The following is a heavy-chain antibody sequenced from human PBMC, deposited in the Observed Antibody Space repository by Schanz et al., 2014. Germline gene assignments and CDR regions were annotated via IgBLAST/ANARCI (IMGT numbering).Heavy chain of an antibody. Sequence: LQLVESGGGVVQPGGSLRLSCAASRFTFSTHAMSWVRQAPGQGLEWVSGINTSGGSRYYAESVKGRFTISRDNSKNLVVLQMNSLRVDDTAVYYCTKEDATALWYFEHWGQGTLVTV. CDR1: RFTFSTHA. CDR2: INTSGGSR. J-gene: IGHJ4*02. D-gene: IGHD6-13*01. V-gene: IGHV3-23*04. CDR3: TKEDATALWYFEH.